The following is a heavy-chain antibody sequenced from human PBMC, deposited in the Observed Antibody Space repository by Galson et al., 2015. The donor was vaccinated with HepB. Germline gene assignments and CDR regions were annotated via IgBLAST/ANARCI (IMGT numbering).Heavy chain of an antibody. Sequence: SLRLSCAASGFTFSIYAMNWVRQAPGKGLEWVSAICGSVGDTGGGGSTYYADSVKGRFTISRDNSKNTLYLQMNSLRADDTAIYYCPYVGDYGEGAYWGQGILVTVSS. CDR3: PYVGDYGEGAY. J-gene: IGHJ4*02. D-gene: IGHD4-17*01. V-gene: IGHV3-23*01. CDR2: ICGSVGDTGGGGST. CDR1: GFTFSIYA.